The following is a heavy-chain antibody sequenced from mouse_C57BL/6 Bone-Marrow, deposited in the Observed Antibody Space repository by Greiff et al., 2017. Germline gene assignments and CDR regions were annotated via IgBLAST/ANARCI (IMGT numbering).Heavy chain of an antibody. Sequence: EVKLVESGGDLVKPGGSLKLSCAASGFTFSSSGMSWVRQTPDKRLEWVATISSGGSYTYYPDSVKGRFTISRDNAKNTLYLQMSSLKSEDTAMYYCARCTVVAPYFDYWGQGTTLTVSS. D-gene: IGHD1-1*01. CDR3: ARCTVVAPYFDY. CDR1: GFTFSSSG. V-gene: IGHV5-6*01. J-gene: IGHJ2*01. CDR2: ISSGGSYT.